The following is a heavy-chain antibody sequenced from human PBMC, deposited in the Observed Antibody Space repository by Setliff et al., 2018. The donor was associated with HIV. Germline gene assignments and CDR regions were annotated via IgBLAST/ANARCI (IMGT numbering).Heavy chain of an antibody. CDR2: IRSDGNNK. CDR3: AKDKFGGYFDY. J-gene: IGHJ4*02. V-gene: IGHV3-30*02. CDR1: GFTFSAYA. D-gene: IGHD3-10*01. Sequence: GGSLRLSCAASGFTFSAYAIHWVRQAPGKGLEWVALIRSDGNNKYYVDSVKGRFTVSRDNSKNTLYLQMDSLKSEDTAMYYCAKDKFGGYFDYWGQGTRVTVSS.